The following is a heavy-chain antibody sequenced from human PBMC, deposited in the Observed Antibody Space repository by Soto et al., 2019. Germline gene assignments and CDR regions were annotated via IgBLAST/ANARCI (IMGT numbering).Heavy chain of an antibody. CDR1: GGSISSYY. CDR2: IYYSGST. Sequence: PSETLSLTCTVSGGSISSYYWSWIRQPPGKGLEWIGYIYYSGSTNYNPSLKSRVTISVDTSKNQFSLKLSSVIAADTAVYYCARHNYGSGSTYFDYWGQGTLVTVSS. D-gene: IGHD3-10*01. J-gene: IGHJ4*02. V-gene: IGHV4-59*08. CDR3: ARHNYGSGSTYFDY.